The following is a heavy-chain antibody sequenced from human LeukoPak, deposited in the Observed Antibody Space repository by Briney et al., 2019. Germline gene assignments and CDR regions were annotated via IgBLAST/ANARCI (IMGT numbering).Heavy chain of an antibody. J-gene: IGHJ4*02. CDR1: GGSISSANYY. CDR3: ARGIYSSGYYYYFDY. D-gene: IGHD3-22*01. V-gene: IGHV4-31*03. Sequence: SETLSLTCTVSGGSISSANYYWSWIRQHPGKGLEWNGYMSNSGTTSNNPSLKSRVIISVDTSKNQFSLKLYSVTATDTAVYYCARGIYSSGYYYYFDYWGQGALVTVSS. CDR2: MSNSGTT.